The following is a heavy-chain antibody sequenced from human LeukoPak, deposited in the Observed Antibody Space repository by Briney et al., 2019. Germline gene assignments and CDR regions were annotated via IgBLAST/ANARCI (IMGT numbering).Heavy chain of an antibody. J-gene: IGHJ4*02. CDR2: ISYDGSNK. Sequence: GGSLRLSCAASGFTFSSYGMHWVRQAPGKGLEWVAVISYDGSNKYYADSVKGRFTISRDNSKNSLYLQMNSLRDEDTAVYYCARDCSGGSCYSGLFPGYWGQGTLVTVSS. V-gene: IGHV3-30*03. CDR3: ARDCSGGSCYSGLFPGY. CDR1: GFTFSSYG. D-gene: IGHD2-15*01.